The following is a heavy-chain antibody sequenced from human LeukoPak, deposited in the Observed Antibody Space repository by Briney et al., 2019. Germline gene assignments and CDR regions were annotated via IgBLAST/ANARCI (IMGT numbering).Heavy chain of an antibody. CDR1: GGSISSSNW. CDR3: V. CDR2: VYYSGST. Sequence: SETLSLTCAVSGGSISSSNWWSWVRQPPGKGLEWIGSVYYSGSTYYNPSLKSRVTISVDTSKNQFSLNRISVTAADTAYYMDVWGKRTTVTGSS. V-gene: IGHV4-4*02. J-gene: IGHJ6*03.